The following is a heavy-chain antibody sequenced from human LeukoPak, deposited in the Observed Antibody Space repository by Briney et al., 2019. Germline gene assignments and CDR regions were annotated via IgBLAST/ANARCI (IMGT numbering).Heavy chain of an antibody. D-gene: IGHD2-2*01. CDR2: ISAYNGNT. J-gene: IGHJ5*02. CDR3: AREPEYCSSTSCYRLNWFDP. V-gene: IGHV1-18*01. Sequence: ASVKVSCKASGYTFTSYGISWVRQAPGQGLEWMGWISAYNGNTNYAQKLQGRVTMTRDTSTSTAYMELRSLRSDDTAVYYCAREPEYCSSTSCYRLNWFDPWGQGTLVTVSS. CDR1: GYTFTSYG.